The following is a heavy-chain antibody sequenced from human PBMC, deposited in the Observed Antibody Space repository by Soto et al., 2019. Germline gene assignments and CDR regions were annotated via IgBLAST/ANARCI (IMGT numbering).Heavy chain of an antibody. V-gene: IGHV4-30-4*01. D-gene: IGHD3-10*01. CDR3: ARAQGSGFLVS. J-gene: IGHJ4*02. Sequence: SETLSLTCTVSGGSISSGDYYWSWIRQPPGKGLEWIGYIYNSGSTYYNPSLKSRVTISVDTSKNQFSLKLSSVTAADTAVYYCARAQGSGFLVSWGQGTLVTVSS. CDR1: GGSISSGDYY. CDR2: IYNSGST.